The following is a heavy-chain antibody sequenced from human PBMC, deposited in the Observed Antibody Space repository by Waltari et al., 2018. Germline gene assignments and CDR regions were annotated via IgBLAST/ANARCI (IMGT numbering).Heavy chain of an antibody. CDR1: GYPITSDCY. CDR3: ARGSEQTPNDAFDM. CDR2: IYHRGTS. V-gene: IGHV4-38-2*01. Sequence: QVQLQESGPGLVKPSETLSLTCGVSGYPITSDCYWGWIRQPPGKGPEWVGSIYHRGTSYSNPSLRSRVTMSVDTSQSQFSLRLSSMTASDTAIYYCARGSEQTPNDAFDMWGQGTMVTVSS. J-gene: IGHJ3*02.